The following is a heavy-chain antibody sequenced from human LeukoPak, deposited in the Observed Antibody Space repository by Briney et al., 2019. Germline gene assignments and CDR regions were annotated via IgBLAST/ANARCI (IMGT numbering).Heavy chain of an antibody. J-gene: IGHJ6*04. D-gene: IGHD3-10*01. V-gene: IGHV3-21*01. Sequence: GGSLRLSCAASGFTFSSYSMNWVRQAPGRGLEWVSSISSRSSYIYYADSVKGRFTISRDNAKNSLYLRMNSLRAEDTAVYYCARDIRGVIVDYYGMDVWGKGTTVTVSS. CDR1: GFTFSSYS. CDR3: ARDIRGVIVDYYGMDV. CDR2: ISSRSSYI.